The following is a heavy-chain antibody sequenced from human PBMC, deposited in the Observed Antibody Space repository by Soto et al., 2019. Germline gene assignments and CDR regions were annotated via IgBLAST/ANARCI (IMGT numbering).Heavy chain of an antibody. V-gene: IGHV5-10-1*01. CDR2: IDPSDSQT. D-gene: IGHD3-22*01. CDR3: ARQIYDSDTGPNFQYYFDS. Sequence: LKISCRGSGFTFTNYWITWVRQKPGKGLEWMGRIDPSDSQTYYSPSFRGHVTISVTKSITTVFLQWSSLRASDTAMYYCARQIYDSDTGPNFQYYFDSWGQGTPVTVSS. CDR1: GFTFTNYW. J-gene: IGHJ4*02.